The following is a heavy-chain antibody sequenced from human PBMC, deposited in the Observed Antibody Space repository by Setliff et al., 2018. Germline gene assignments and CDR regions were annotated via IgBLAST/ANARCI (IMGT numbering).Heavy chain of an antibody. CDR3: ARGRSTYFIDV. CDR2: INAGNGNT. J-gene: IGHJ6*03. CDR1: GYTFTSYA. Sequence: GASVKVSCKASGYTFTSYAMHWVRQAPGQRLEWMGWINAGNGNTKYSQKFQDTITMTADTSASTAYMELSSLRSEDTAVYYCARGRSTYFIDVWGKGTTVTVSS. V-gene: IGHV1-3*01.